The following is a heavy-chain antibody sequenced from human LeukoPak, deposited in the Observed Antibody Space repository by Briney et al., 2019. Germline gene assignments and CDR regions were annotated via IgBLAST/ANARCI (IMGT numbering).Heavy chain of an antibody. CDR1: GYTFTGYY. CDR2: INPNSGGT. Sequence: ASVKVSCKASGYTFTGYYMHWVRQAPGQGLEWMGWINPNSGGTNYAQKFQGRVTMTRDTSISTAYMELSRLRSDDTAVYYCARDVDYYGSGSYYNLGYYYYGMDVWGQGTTVTVSS. CDR3: ARDVDYYGSGSYYNLGYYYYGMDV. J-gene: IGHJ6*02. V-gene: IGHV1-2*02. D-gene: IGHD3-10*01.